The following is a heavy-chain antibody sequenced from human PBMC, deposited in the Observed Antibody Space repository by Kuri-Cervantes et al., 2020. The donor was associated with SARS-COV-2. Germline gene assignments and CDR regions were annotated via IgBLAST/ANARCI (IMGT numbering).Heavy chain of an antibody. J-gene: IGHJ4*02. CDR1: GFTLSSYW. V-gene: IGHV3-7*01. D-gene: IGHD2-15*01. Sequence: GGSLRPSCAASGFTLSSYWMSWVRQAPGKGLEGVANIKQDGSEKYYVDSVKGRFTISRDNAKNSLYLQMNSLRAEDTAVYYCARERAGYCSGGSCYRGGRFDYWGQGTLVTVSS. CDR3: ARERAGYCSGGSCYRGGRFDY. CDR2: IKQDGSEK.